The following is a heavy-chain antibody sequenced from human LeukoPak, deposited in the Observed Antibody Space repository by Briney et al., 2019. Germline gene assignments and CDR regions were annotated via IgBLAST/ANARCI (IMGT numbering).Heavy chain of an antibody. CDR2: MNPNSGNT. CDR1: GYTFTSYD. CDR3: ARGSRRSCSSTSCYTFDY. J-gene: IGHJ4*02. Sequence: GASAKVSCKASGYTFTSYDINWVRQATGQGLEWMGWMNPNSGNTGYAQKFQGRVTMTRNTSISTAYMELSSLRSEDTAVYYCARGSRRSCSSTSCYTFDYWGQGTLVTVSS. V-gene: IGHV1-8*01. D-gene: IGHD2-2*02.